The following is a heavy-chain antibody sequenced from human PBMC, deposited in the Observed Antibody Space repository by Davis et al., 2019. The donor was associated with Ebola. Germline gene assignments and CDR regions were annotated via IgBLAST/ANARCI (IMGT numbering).Heavy chain of an antibody. CDR2: INPNSGGT. Sequence: AVSVKVSCKASGYTFTGNYIQWVRQAPGQGLEWMGQINPNSGGTNYAQKFQGRVTMTRDTSISTAYMELSRLRSDDTAVYYCARIEHSGSSYYFDSWGQGSVVTVSS. CDR1: GYTFTGNY. V-gene: IGHV1-2*06. CDR3: ARIEHSGSSYYFDS. J-gene: IGHJ4*02. D-gene: IGHD1-26*01.